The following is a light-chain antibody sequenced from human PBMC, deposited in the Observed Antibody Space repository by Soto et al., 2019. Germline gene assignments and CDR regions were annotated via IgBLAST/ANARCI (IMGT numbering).Light chain of an antibody. CDR1: LNVNSY. CDR3: QQSQYWPPIT. J-gene: IGKJ5*01. Sequence: VLTPSPATLSLSPGERATLSCMASLNVNSYLAWYQQKPGQAPRLLIYDASNRAAGIPARFSGSGSGTDFTLTISSLEPEDFAIYYCQQSQYWPPITFGQGTQLEIK. V-gene: IGKV3-11*01. CDR2: DAS.